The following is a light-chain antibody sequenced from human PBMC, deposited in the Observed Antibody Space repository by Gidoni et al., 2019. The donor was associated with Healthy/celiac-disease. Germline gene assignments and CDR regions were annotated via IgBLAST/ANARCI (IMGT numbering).Light chain of an antibody. CDR1: QSVSSN. Sequence: EIXXTQSPATLSVSPGERATLSCRASQSVSSNLAWYQQKPGQAPRLLIYGASTRATGIPASFSGSXSGTEFTLTISSLXSEDFAVYYCQQYNNWPRTFGQGTKVEIK. CDR2: GAS. CDR3: QQYNNWPRT. V-gene: IGKV3-15*01. J-gene: IGKJ1*01.